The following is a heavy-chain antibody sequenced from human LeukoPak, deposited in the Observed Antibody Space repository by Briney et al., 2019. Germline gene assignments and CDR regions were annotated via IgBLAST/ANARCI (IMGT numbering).Heavy chain of an antibody. CDR3: AKVADYYYGSGTFDY. J-gene: IGHJ4*02. Sequence: GRSLRLSCAASGFTFSSYGMHWVRQAPGKGLEWVAVIWYGGINKYYADSVKGRFTISRDNSKNTLYLRMNSLRAEDTAVYYCAKVADYYYGSGTFDYWGQGTLVTVSS. V-gene: IGHV3-30*18. CDR2: IWYGGINK. D-gene: IGHD3-10*01. CDR1: GFTFSSYG.